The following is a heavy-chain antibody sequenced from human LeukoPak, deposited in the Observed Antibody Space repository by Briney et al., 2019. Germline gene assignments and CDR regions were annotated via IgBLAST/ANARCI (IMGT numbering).Heavy chain of an antibody. CDR2: ISYDGSNK. V-gene: IGHV3-30*04. CDR3: ARDLRWLQLLDY. D-gene: IGHD5-24*01. CDR1: GFTFSSYA. J-gene: IGHJ4*02. Sequence: GGSLRLSCAASGFTFSSYAMHWVRQAPGKGLEWVAVISYDGSNKYYADSVKGRFTISRDNSKNTLYLQMNSLRAEDTAVYYCARDLRWLQLLDYWGQGTLVTVSS.